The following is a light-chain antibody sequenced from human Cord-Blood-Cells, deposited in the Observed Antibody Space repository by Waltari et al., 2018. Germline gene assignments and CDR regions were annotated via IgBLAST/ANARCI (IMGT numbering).Light chain of an antibody. V-gene: IGKV3-20*01. Sequence: EIVLTQSPGTLSLSPGERASQSVSSSYLAWYQQKPGQAPRLLIYGASSRATGIPVRFSGSGSGTDFTLTISRLEPEDFAVYYCQQYGSSSWTFGQGTKVEIK. J-gene: IGKJ1*01. CDR2: GAS. CDR1: QSVSSSY. CDR3: QQYGSSSWT.